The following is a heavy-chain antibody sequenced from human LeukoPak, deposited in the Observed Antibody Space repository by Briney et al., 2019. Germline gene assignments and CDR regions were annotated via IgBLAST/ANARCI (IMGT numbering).Heavy chain of an antibody. CDR3: AKRRGLELLYYYYMDV. D-gene: IGHD1-7*01. CDR1: GFTFRDSG. J-gene: IGHJ6*03. V-gene: IGHV3-23*01. Sequence: PGGSLRLSCTASGFTFRDSGMTWVRQAPGKGLEWVSLISASGVNTYYADAVKGRFTISRDNSKSTLYLQMNSLRAEDTAVYYCAKRRGLELLYYYYMDVWGKGTTVTVSS. CDR2: ISASGVNT.